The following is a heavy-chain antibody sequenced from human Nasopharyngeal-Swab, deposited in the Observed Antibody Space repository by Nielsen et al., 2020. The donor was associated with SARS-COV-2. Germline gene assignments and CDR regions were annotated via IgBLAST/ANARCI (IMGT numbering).Heavy chain of an antibody. Sequence: GESLKISCAASGFTFSDYYMSWIRQAPGKGLGWVSYISSSSSYTNYADSVKGRFTISRDNAKNSLYLQMNSLRAEDTAVYYCAREGRPQDRFDYWGQGTLVTVSS. D-gene: IGHD2-15*01. J-gene: IGHJ4*02. CDR3: AREGRPQDRFDY. V-gene: IGHV3-11*06. CDR2: ISSSSSYT. CDR1: GFTFSDYY.